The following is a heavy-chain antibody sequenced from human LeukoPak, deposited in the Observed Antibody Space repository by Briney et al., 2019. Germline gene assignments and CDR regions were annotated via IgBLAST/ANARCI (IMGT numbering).Heavy chain of an antibody. CDR1: GGTFSSYA. CDR3: ARDLYGSGSYYKLASGGFDP. V-gene: IGHV1-69*04. D-gene: IGHD3-10*01. CDR2: IIPILGIA. Sequence: GASVKVSCKASGGTFSSYAISWVRQAPGQGLEWMGRIIPILGIANYAQKFQGRVTITADKSTSTAYMELSSLRSEDTAVYYCARDLYGSGSYYKLASGGFDPWGQGTLVTVSS. J-gene: IGHJ5*02.